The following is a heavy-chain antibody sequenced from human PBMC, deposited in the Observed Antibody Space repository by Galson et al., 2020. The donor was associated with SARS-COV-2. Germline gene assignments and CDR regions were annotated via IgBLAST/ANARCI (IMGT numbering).Heavy chain of an antibody. J-gene: IGHJ6*02. CDR2: IYYSGST. Sequence: TLSLTCTVSGGSISSGGYYWSWIRQHPGKGLEWIGYIYYSGSTYYNPSLKSRVTISVDTSKNQFSLKLSSVTAADTAVYYCARVRWELLRPSVYYYYGMDVWGQGTTVTVSS. D-gene: IGHD1-26*01. CDR3: ARVRWELLRPSVYYYYGMDV. V-gene: IGHV4-31*03. CDR1: GGSISSGGYY.